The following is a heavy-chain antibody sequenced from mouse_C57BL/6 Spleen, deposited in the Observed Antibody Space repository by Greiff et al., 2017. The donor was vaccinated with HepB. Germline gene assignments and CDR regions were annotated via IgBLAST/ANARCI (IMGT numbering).Heavy chain of an antibody. Sequence: VKLQQPGAELVKPGASVKLSCKASGYTFTSYWMHWVKQRPGRGLEWIGRIDPNSGGTKYNEKFKSKATLTVDKPSSTAYMQLSSLTSEDSAVYYCARSNWDVRGYFDYWGQGTTLTVSS. CDR2: IDPNSGGT. CDR3: ARSNWDVRGYFDY. V-gene: IGHV1-72*01. D-gene: IGHD4-1*02. J-gene: IGHJ2*01. CDR1: GYTFTSYW.